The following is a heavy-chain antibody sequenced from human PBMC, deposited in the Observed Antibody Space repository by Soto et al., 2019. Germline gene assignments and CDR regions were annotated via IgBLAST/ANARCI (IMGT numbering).Heavy chain of an antibody. CDR2: ISYDGDNQ. D-gene: IGHD3-22*01. V-gene: IGHV3-30-3*01. CDR3: VSPHSDSSNAFDL. J-gene: IGHJ5*02. CDR1: GFSFSHYA. Sequence: QRQLVESGGGVVQPGRSLRLSCAASGFSFSHYAMHWVRQPPGEGLEWVALISYDGDNQYFTDSVRGRFTISRDNSKTTVYLEMNSLRLDDTSTYYCVSPHSDSSNAFDLWGQGTLVTVSS.